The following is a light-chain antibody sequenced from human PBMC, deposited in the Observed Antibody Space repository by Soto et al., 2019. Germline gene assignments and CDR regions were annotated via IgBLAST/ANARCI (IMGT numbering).Light chain of an antibody. J-gene: IGKJ1*01. V-gene: IGKV3-20*01. CDR1: QSVSNDF. Sequence: EIVLTQSPGILSLSPGERATLSCRASQSVSNDFLAWYQQKPGQAPRLLIYGASTRATDVPDRFSGSGSGADFTLTISRLEPEDFAVYYCQQYGSSPPRTFGRGTTVE. CDR3: QQYGSSPPRT. CDR2: GAS.